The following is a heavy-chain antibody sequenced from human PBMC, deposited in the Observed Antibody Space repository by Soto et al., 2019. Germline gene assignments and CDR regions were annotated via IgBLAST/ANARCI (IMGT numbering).Heavy chain of an antibody. CDR1: GGSISSGGYY. J-gene: IGHJ6*03. V-gene: IGHV4-31*03. CDR3: ARDRRGYCSSTSCYRGYCYYHMDV. Sequence: SETLSLTCTVSGGSISSGGYYWSWIRQHPGKGLEWIGYIYYSGSTYYNPSLKSRVTISVDTSKNQFSLKLSSVTAADTAVYYCARDRRGYCSSTSCYRGYCYYHMDVWGKGTTVTVSS. CDR2: IYYSGST. D-gene: IGHD2-2*02.